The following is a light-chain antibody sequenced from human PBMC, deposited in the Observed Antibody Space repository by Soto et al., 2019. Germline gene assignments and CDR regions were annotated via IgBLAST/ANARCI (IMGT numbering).Light chain of an antibody. J-gene: IGKJ1*01. Sequence: DIQMTQSPSTLSASVGDRVTITCRASQSVDTCLAWYQQKPGKAPHLLIYKASSLETGVPSRFSGSGSVTEFTLTISSLQPDDVATSYCQHFYRYQWKFGQGTKVEIK. CDR1: QSVDTC. V-gene: IGKV1-5*03. CDR3: QHFYRYQWK. CDR2: KAS.